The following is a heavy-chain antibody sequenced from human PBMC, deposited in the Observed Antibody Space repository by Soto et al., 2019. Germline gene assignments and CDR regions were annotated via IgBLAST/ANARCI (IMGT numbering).Heavy chain of an antibody. D-gene: IGHD4-17*01. CDR2: IHYSGST. V-gene: IGHV4-59*01. CDR1: GGSISSYY. CDR3: ARDLVYGDYADINWFDP. J-gene: IGHJ5*02. Sequence: KTSETLSLTCTVSGGSISSYYWSWIRQPPGKGLEWIGYIHYSGSTNYNPSLKSRVTISVDTSKNQFSLKLSSVTAADTAVYYCARDLVYGDYADINWFDPWGQGTLVTVSS.